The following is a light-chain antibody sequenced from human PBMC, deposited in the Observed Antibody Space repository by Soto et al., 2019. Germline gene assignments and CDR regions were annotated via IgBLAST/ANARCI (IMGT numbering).Light chain of an antibody. CDR2: GAS. CDR1: QSISSS. CDR3: QQSYSSPFT. V-gene: IGKV1-39*01. Sequence: DIQMTQSPSSLSASVGDRVSITCLASQSISSSLNWYQQKPGKAPKLLIYGASSLQGGVPSRFSGSGSGTDFTLTISSLQPEDFAAYFCQQSYSSPFTFGPGTNVDIK. J-gene: IGKJ3*01.